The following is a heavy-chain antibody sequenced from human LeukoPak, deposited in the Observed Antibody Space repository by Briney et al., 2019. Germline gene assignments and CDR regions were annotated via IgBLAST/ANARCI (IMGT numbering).Heavy chain of an antibody. CDR2: ISSSSIYT. V-gene: IGHV3-11*03. CDR3: ASGGYSYGGDY. J-gene: IGHJ4*02. Sequence: TGGSLRLSCAASGFTFSDYYMSWIRQAPGKGLEWVSYISSSSIYTNYADSVKGRFTISRDNAKNSLYLQMNSLRAEDTAVYYCASGGYSYGGDYWGQGTLVTVSS. CDR1: GFTFSDYY. D-gene: IGHD5-18*01.